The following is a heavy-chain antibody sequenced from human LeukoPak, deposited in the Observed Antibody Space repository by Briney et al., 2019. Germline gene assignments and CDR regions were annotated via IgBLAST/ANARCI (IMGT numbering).Heavy chain of an antibody. Sequence: PAGSLRLSCAASGFTFSSYSMNWVRQAPGKGLEWVSSISSSSSYIYYADSVKGRFTISRDNAKNSLYLQMNSLRAEDTAVYYCARDLQVQRPFDIWGQGTMVTVSS. CDR3: ARDLQVQRPFDI. J-gene: IGHJ3*02. CDR2: ISSSSSYI. V-gene: IGHV3-21*01. CDR1: GFTFSSYS.